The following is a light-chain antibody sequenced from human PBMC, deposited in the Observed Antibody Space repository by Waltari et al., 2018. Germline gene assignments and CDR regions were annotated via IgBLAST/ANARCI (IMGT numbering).Light chain of an antibody. CDR3: QQSYSRRT. CDR1: QSISSY. J-gene: IGKJ1*01. CDR2: AAS. V-gene: IGKV1-39*01. Sequence: DIQMTQSPSSLSASVGDRVTITCRASQSISSYLNWYQHKPGKAPKLLIYAASSLQSWVPSRFSGSGSGTDFTLTISSLQHEDFATYYCQQSYSRRTFGQGTKVEIK.